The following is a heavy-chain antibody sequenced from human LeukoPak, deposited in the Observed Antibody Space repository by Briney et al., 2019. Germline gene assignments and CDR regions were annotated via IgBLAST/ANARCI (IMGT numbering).Heavy chain of an antibody. CDR3: AKGLGRQWLVPSDY. CDR2: ISSSSSYI. Sequence: GGSLRLSCAACGFTFSSYSMNWVRQAPGKGLEWVSSISSSSSYIYYADSVKGRFTISRDNAKNSLYLQMNSLRAEDTAVYYCAKGLGRQWLVPSDYWSQGILVTVSS. CDR1: GFTFSSYS. D-gene: IGHD6-19*01. V-gene: IGHV3-21*04. J-gene: IGHJ4*02.